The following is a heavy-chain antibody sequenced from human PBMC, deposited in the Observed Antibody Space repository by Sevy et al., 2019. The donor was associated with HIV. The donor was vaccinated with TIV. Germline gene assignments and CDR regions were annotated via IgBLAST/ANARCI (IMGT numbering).Heavy chain of an antibody. D-gene: IGHD6-13*01. CDR2: TYYRSKWYN. J-gene: IGHJ4*02. CDR3: ASDNYSSSWYFDY. Sequence: SQTLSLTCAISGDGVSSNSAAWNWIRQSPSRGLEWLGRTYYRSKWYNDYAVSVKSRITINPDTSKNQFSLQLNSVTPEDTAVSYCASDNYSSSWYFDYWGQGTLVTVSS. V-gene: IGHV6-1*01. CDR1: GDGVSSNSAA.